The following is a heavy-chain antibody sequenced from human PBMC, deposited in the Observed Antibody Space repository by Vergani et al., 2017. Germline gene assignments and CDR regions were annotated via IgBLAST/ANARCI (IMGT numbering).Heavy chain of an antibody. CDR3: ARGGQWLVFRAFDY. CDR1: NDSVSNTFYY. Sequence: QVQLQESGPGLVKPSETLSLTCTVSNDSVSNTFYYWGWLRQTPGKGLEWIGSIYYSGSTYYNPSLKSRVTISLDKSKNQFSLNLSSVTAADTAVYYCARGGQWLVFRAFDYWGQGTLVTVSS. V-gene: IGHV4-39*07. D-gene: IGHD6-19*01. CDR2: IYYSGST. J-gene: IGHJ4*02.